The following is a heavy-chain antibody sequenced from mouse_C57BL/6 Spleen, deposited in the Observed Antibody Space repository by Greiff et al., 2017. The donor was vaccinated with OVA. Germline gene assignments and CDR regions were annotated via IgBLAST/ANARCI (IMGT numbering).Heavy chain of an antibody. V-gene: IGHV1-55*01. CDR2: IYPGSGST. D-gene: IGHD3-2*02. J-gene: IGHJ4*01. Sequence: QVQLQQPGAELVKPGASVKMSCKASGYTFTSYWITWVKQRPGQGLEWIGDIYPGSGSTNYNEKFKSKATLTVDTSSSTAYMQLSSLTSEDSAVYYCARVGQLRLQNAMDYWGQGTSVTVSS. CDR3: ARVGQLRLQNAMDY. CDR1: GYTFTSYW.